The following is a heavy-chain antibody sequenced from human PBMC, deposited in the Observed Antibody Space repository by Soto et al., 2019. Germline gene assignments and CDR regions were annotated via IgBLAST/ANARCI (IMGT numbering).Heavy chain of an antibody. J-gene: IGHJ6*02. CDR2: ISPYTGNT. D-gene: IGHD3-16*01. CDR3: VMVDNYVTPTPQDG. CDR1: GYIFVNYG. Sequence: QVQLVQSGDEVKKPGASVKVSCKASGYIFVNYGIAWVRQAPRQGLEWMGWISPYTGNTHSASKVQGRLTMTTDTXXSTAYMDLGSLTSDDTAVYYCVMVDNYVTPTPQDGWGQGTTVTVSS. V-gene: IGHV1-18*01.